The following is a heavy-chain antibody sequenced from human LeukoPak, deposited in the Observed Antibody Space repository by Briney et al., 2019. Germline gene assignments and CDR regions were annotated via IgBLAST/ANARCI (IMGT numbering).Heavy chain of an antibody. D-gene: IGHD3-22*01. V-gene: IGHV4-34*01. Sequence: SETLSLTCAVYGGSFSGYYWSWIRQPPGKGLEWIGEINHSGSINYNPSLKSRVTISVDTSKNQFSLKLSSVTAADTAVYYCARPGYYYDSSGYYHWGQGTLVTVSS. J-gene: IGHJ5*02. CDR1: GGSFSGYY. CDR2: INHSGSI. CDR3: ARPGYYYDSSGYYH.